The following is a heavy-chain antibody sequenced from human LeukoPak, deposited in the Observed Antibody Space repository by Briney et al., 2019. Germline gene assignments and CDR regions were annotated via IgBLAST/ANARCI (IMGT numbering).Heavy chain of an antibody. J-gene: IGHJ4*02. V-gene: IGHV3-30*01. Sequence: GGSLRLSCAASGFTFSSYAMHWVRQAPGKGLEWVAVISYDGSNKYYADSVKGRFTIARDNSKNTLYLQMNSLRAEDTAVYYCARDNLGFDYWGQGTLVTVSS. D-gene: IGHD1-14*01. CDR1: GFTFSSYA. CDR3: ARDNLGFDY. CDR2: ISYDGSNK.